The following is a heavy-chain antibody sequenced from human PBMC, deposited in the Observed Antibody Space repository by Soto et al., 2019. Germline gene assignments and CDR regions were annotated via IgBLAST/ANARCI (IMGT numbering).Heavy chain of an antibody. CDR2: INAGNGNT. CDR3: ARDFSWFGELMASEY. V-gene: IGHV1-3*01. J-gene: IGHJ4*02. CDR1: GYTFTSYA. Sequence: QVQLVQSGAEVKKPGASVKVSCKASGYTFTSYAMHWVRQAPGQRLEWMGWINAGNGNTKYSQKFQGRVTITRDTSASTAYMELSSLRSEDTAVYYCARDFSWFGELMASEYWGQGTLVSVSS. D-gene: IGHD3-10*01.